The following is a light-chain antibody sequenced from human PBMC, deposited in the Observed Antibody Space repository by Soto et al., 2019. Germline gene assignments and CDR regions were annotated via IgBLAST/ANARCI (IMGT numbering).Light chain of an antibody. J-gene: IGKJ1*01. V-gene: IGKV3-20*01. CDR1: QSVSNNY. Sequence: EIVLTQSPGTLSLSPVEIATLSFMASQSVSNNYLAWYQQKPGQAPRLLIYGASNRATGIPDRFSGSGSGTDFTLTISRLEPEDFAVYYCQQYGSSGTFGQGTKVDI. CDR2: GAS. CDR3: QQYGSSGT.